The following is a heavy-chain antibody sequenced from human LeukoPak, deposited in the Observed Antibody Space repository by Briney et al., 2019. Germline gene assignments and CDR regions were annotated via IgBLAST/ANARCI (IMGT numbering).Heavy chain of an antibody. CDR1: GFTFSDYY. Sequence: GGSLRLSCAASGFTFSDYYMNWIRQAPGKGLEWVPYISSSSSHTKYADSVKGRFTISRDNARNSLFLQMNSLRAEDTAVYYCARNSYQGGPFDYWGQGTLVTVSS. V-gene: IGHV3-11*06. CDR3: ARNSYQGGPFDY. J-gene: IGHJ4*02. CDR2: ISSSSSHT. D-gene: IGHD3-16*01.